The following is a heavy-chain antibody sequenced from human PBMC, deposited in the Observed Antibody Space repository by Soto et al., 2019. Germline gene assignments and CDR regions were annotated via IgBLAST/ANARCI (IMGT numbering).Heavy chain of an antibody. CDR2: IYYSGST. V-gene: IGHV4-59*08. J-gene: IGHJ5*02. Sequence: SETLSLTCTVSGGSISSYYWSWIRQPPGKGLEWIGYIYYSGSTNYNPSLTSRVTISVDASKNQFSLTLTSMTAADTAVYYCARHKISGSSKTWLDPWGQGTLVTVSS. CDR3: ARHKISGSSKTWLDP. CDR1: GGSISSYY. D-gene: IGHD3-10*01.